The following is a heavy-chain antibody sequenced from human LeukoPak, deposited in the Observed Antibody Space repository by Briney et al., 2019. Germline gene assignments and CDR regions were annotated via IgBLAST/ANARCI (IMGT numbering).Heavy chain of an antibody. J-gene: IGHJ4*02. V-gene: IGHV3-23*01. D-gene: IGHD2-21*01. CDR2: ICSSDNSR. CDR1: GFTFSSYA. Sequence: GGSLRLSCVASGFTFSSYAMSWVRQAPGKGLEWVSGICSSDNSRYYVDSVKGRFVISRDNSKNTLYLQMNSLRAEDTAVYYCTKHRGENYWGQGTLVTVSS. CDR3: TKHRGENY.